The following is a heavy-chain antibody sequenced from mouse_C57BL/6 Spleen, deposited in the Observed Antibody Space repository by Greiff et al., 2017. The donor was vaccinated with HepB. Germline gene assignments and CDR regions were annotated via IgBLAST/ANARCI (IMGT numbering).Heavy chain of an antibody. V-gene: IGHV1-69*01. CDR2: IDPSDSYT. D-gene: IGHD1-1*01. CDR3: ARKCYGSSYGDYFDY. J-gene: IGHJ2*01. CDR1: GYTFTSYW. Sequence: QVQLQQPGAELVMPGASVKLSCKASGYTFTSYWMHWVKQRPGQGLEWIGEIDPSDSYTNYNQKFKGKSTLTVDKSSSTAYMQLSSLTSEDSAVYYCARKCYGSSYGDYFDYWGQGTTLTVSS.